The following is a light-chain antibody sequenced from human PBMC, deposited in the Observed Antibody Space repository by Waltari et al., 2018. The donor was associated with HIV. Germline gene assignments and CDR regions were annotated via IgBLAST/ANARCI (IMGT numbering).Light chain of an antibody. CDR1: HLGSKS. Sequence: SYVLTQPPSVSVAPGQTARITCGGNHLGSKSVHWYQQQPGKAPVMVVYDDSDRPSGIPERFSGSNSGNTATLTITSVEAGDEADYYCQVWDSGSDHVVFGGGTKLTAL. V-gene: IGLV3-21*02. CDR2: DDS. J-gene: IGLJ2*01. CDR3: QVWDSGSDHVV.